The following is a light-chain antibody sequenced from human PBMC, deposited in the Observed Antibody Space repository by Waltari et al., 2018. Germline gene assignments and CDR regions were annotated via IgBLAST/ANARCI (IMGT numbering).Light chain of an antibody. J-gene: IGLJ1*01. V-gene: IGLV2-14*03. CDR1: RSDGGGYNL. Sequence: QSALTQPASVSGSPGQSITVSCTGTRSDGGGYNLVSWYQQHPGKVPKLIIYDVSNRPSGVSNRFSGSKSGNTASLTISGLQAEDEADYYCSSYTTSSTLVFGTGTEVTVL. CDR3: SSYTTSSTLV. CDR2: DVS.